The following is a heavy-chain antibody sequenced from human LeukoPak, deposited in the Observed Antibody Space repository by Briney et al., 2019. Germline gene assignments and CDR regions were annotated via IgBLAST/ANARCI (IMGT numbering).Heavy chain of an antibody. J-gene: IGHJ4*02. Sequence: SETLSLTCSVSGGFISSASNFWSWIRQPAGKGLEWIGRIYTSGNTNYNPSLESRVTISMDTSKNQFSLKLSSVTAADTAVYYCARDFLGTSFDYWGQGTLVTVSS. V-gene: IGHV4-61*02. CDR3: ARDFLGTSFDY. CDR1: GGFISSASNF. D-gene: IGHD7-27*01. CDR2: IYTSGNT.